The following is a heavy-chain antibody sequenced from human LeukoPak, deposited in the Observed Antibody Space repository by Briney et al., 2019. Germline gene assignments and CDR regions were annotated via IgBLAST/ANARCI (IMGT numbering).Heavy chain of an antibody. CDR2: IYYSGST. J-gene: IGHJ3*02. V-gene: IGHV4-31*03. CDR3: ARDLGYCSSTSCYDDALDI. Sequence: SETLSLTCTVSGGSISSGGYSWSWIRQHPGKGLEWIGYIYYSGSTYYNPSLKSRVTISVDTSKNQFSLKLSSVTAADTAVYYCARDLGYCSSTSCYDDALDIWGQGTMVTVSS. CDR1: GGSISSGGYS. D-gene: IGHD2-2*01.